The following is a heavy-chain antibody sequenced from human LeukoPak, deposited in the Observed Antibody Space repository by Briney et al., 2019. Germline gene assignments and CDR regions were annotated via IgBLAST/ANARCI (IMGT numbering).Heavy chain of an antibody. D-gene: IGHD3-10*01. V-gene: IGHV4-39*07. CDR1: GGSISSSSYY. CDR2: IYYSGST. CDR3: ARGKEVITMLRGLKPGYYFDY. J-gene: IGHJ4*02. Sequence: SETLSLTCTVSGGSISSSSYYWGWIRQPPGKGLEWIGSIYYSGSTYYNPSLKSRVTISVDTSKNQFSLKLSSVTAADTAVYYCARGKEVITMLRGLKPGYYFDYWGQGTLVTVSS.